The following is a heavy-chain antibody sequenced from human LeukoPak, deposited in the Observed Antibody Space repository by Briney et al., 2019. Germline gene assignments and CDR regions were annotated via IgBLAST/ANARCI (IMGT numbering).Heavy chain of an antibody. V-gene: IGHV4-34*01. CDR3: ARGRTYNGYVWGSFPQKYFDS. J-gene: IGHJ4*02. CDR1: GGSFSDHY. CDR2: ITHSGST. D-gene: IGHD3-16*01. Sequence: NPPETPALTCVVYGGSFSDHYWSWIRQPPGKGLEWIGEITHSGSTNYNPSLKSRVSISLDTSKTHFTLSLSSVTAADTAVYYCARGRTYNGYVWGSFPQKYFDSWGQETLVTVSS.